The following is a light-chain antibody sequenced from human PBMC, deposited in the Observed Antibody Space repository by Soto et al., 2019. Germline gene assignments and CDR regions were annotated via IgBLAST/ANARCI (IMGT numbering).Light chain of an antibody. CDR2: GAS. V-gene: IGKV3-15*01. CDR3: QRHGAT. CDR1: QNVISN. J-gene: IGKJ1*01. Sequence: EVVMTQSQGTLSVSPGERATLSCRASQNVISNLAWYQQKPGQAPRLLIYGASTRATGLPARFSGSGSGTEFTLTISSLQSEDSAAYYCQRHGATFGQGTKVDIK.